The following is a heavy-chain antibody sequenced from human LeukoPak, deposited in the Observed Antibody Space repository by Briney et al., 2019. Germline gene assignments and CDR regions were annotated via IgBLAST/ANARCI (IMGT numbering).Heavy chain of an antibody. J-gene: IGHJ3*02. Sequence: ASVKVSCKVSGYTLTELSMHWVRQAPGKGLEWMGGFDPEDGETIYAQKFQGRVTMTEDTSTDTAYMELSRLRSDDTAVYYCARDSGGGSYNDAFDIWGQGTMVTVSS. D-gene: IGHD1-26*01. CDR1: GYTLTELS. CDR2: FDPEDGET. V-gene: IGHV1-24*01. CDR3: ARDSGGGSYNDAFDI.